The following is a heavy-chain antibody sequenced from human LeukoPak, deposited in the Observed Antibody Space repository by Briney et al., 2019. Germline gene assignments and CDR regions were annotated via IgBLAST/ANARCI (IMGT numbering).Heavy chain of an antibody. D-gene: IGHD3-10*01. Sequence: PGGSLRLSCAASGFTFSSYEMNWVRQAPGKGLEWVSAISGSGASTYYADSVKGRFTISRDNSKNTLYLQMNSLRAEDTAVYYCAKVVVRGLIIAAEYYFDYWGQGTLVTVSS. CDR2: ISGSGAST. J-gene: IGHJ4*02. V-gene: IGHV3-23*01. CDR3: AKVVVRGLIIAAEYYFDY. CDR1: GFTFSSYE.